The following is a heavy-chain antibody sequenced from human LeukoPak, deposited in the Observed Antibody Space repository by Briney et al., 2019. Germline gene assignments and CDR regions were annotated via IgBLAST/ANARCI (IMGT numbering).Heavy chain of an antibody. J-gene: IGHJ4*02. CDR3: ARGAAAGTNYFDY. V-gene: IGHV1-69*13. Sequence: ASVKVSCKASGGTFSSYAISWVRQAPGQGLEWMGGIIPIFGTANYAQKFQGRVTITADESTSTAYMELSSLRSEDTAVYYCARGAAAGTNYFDYWGQGTLVTVSS. D-gene: IGHD6-13*01. CDR2: IIPIFGTA. CDR1: GGTFSSYA.